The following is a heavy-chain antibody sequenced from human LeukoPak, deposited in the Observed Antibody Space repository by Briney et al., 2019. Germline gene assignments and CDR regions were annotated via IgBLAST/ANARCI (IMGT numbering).Heavy chain of an antibody. J-gene: IGHJ4*02. Sequence: GGSLRLSCAASGFTFSRYGMHWVRQAPGKGLEWVAVASSDGDTTYYADSVKGRFTISRDNSKNSLYLQMNSLRVEDTAVYYCARGGIAARFAYWGQGTLVTVSS. CDR2: ASSDGDTT. CDR3: ARGGIAARFAY. V-gene: IGHV3-33*08. CDR1: GFTFSRYG. D-gene: IGHD6-6*01.